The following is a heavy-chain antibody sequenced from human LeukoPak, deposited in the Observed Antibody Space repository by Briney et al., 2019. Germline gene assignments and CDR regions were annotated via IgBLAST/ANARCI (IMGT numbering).Heavy chain of an antibody. J-gene: IGHJ6*02. CDR2: IIPILGIA. Sequence: SVKVSCKASGGTFSSYAISWVRQAPGQGLEWMGRIIPILGIANYAQKFQGRVTITADKSTSTAYMELSSLRSEDTAVYYCARSSGYDSDYYYYYGVDVWGQGTTVTVSS. CDR1: GGTFSSYA. V-gene: IGHV1-69*04. CDR3: ARSSGYDSDYYYYYGVDV. D-gene: IGHD5-12*01.